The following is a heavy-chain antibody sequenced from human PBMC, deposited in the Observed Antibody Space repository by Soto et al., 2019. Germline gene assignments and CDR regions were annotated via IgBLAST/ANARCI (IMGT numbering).Heavy chain of an antibody. V-gene: IGHV4-34*01. J-gene: IGHJ5*02. CDR2: INHSGST. CDR1: GGSFSGYY. Sequence: QVQLQQWGAGLLKPSETLSLTCAVYGGSFSGYYWSWIRQPPGKGLEWIGEINHSGSTNYNPSLKSRVTISVDTSKNQFSLKLSSVTAADTAVYYCARGRLTSPLLYNWFDPWGQGTLVTVSS. D-gene: IGHD2-15*01. CDR3: ARGRLTSPLLYNWFDP.